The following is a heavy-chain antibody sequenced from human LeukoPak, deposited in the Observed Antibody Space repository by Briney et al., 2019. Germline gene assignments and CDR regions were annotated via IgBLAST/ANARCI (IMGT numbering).Heavy chain of an antibody. J-gene: IGHJ3*02. CDR3: AWKDAFDI. CDR1: GFTFSSYS. V-gene: IGHV3-21*01. D-gene: IGHD1-1*01. Sequence: GGSLRLSCAASGFTFSSYSMNWVRQAPGKGLEWVSSISTSSRYYADSVKGRFTISRGNAKNSLFLQMNSLRAEDTAVYYCAWKDAFDIWGQGTMVTVSS. CDR2: ISTSSR.